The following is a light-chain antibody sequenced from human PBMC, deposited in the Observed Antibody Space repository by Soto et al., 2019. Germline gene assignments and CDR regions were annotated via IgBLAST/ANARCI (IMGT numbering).Light chain of an antibody. V-gene: IGKV3-20*01. Sequence: EIVLTQSPGTLSLSPGERATLSCRASQSVSSSYLAWYQQKPGQAPRLLIYGAYSRATGIPDRFSGSGSGTDFTLTISRLEPDDFAVYYCQQYGSSRELTFGGGTKVEIK. CDR1: QSVSSSY. CDR3: QQYGSSRELT. J-gene: IGKJ4*01. CDR2: GAY.